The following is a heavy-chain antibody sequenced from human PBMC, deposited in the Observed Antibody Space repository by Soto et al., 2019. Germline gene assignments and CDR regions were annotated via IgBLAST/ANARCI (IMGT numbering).Heavy chain of an antibody. CDR2: ISSSRSTI. CDR1: GFTFSSYN. J-gene: IGHJ4*02. V-gene: IGHV3-48*01. Sequence: EECLGRSCAASGFTFSSYNMNWVRQAPGKGLEWVSYISSSRSTIYYADSVKGRFTISRDNAKNSLYLQMNSLRAEDTAVYYCARVSGYYDSSGYPHEYWGQGTLVIVSS. D-gene: IGHD3-22*01. CDR3: ARVSGYYDSSGYPHEY.